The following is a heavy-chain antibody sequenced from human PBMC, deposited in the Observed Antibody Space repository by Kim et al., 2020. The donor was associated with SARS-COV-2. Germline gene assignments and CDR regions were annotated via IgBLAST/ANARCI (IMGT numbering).Heavy chain of an antibody. CDR1: GGSISSGGYY. J-gene: IGHJ5*02. V-gene: IGHV4-31*03. CDR3: ARVPQVPAAFPRGNNWFDP. Sequence: SETLSLTCTVSGGSISSGGYYWSWIRQHPGKGLEWIGYIYYSGSTYYNPSLKSRVTISVDTSKNQFSLKLSSVTAADTAVYYCARVPQVPAAFPRGNNWFDPWGQGTLVTVSS. CDR2: IYYSGST. D-gene: IGHD2-2*01.